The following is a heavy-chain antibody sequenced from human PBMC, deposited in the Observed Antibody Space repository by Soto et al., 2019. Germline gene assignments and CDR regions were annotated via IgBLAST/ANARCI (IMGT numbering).Heavy chain of an antibody. Sequence: PGGSLRLSCAASGFTFSSYSMNWVRQAPGKGLEWVSSISSSSSYIYYADSVKGRFTISRDNAKNSLYLQMNSLRAEDTAVYYCARASNYEFGRDYGMDVWGQGTTVTVSS. D-gene: IGHD4-4*01. CDR1: GFTFSSYS. J-gene: IGHJ6*02. V-gene: IGHV3-21*01. CDR3: ARASNYEFGRDYGMDV. CDR2: ISSSSSYI.